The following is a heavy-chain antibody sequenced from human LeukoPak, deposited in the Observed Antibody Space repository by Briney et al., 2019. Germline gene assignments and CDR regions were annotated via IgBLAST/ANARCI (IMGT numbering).Heavy chain of an antibody. CDR1: GFTFSRYW. V-gene: IGHV3-7*01. J-gene: IGHJ4*02. CDR2: IKDDGRQK. CDR3: ARDASRGFDT. Sequence: GGSLRLSCAPSGFTFSRYWMTWVRQTPGKGLEWVAGIKDDGRQKYYVDSVKGRFTVSRDNAKSSAYLQMDSLRVEDTALYYCARDASRGFDTWGQGTLVTVSS. D-gene: IGHD5-24*01.